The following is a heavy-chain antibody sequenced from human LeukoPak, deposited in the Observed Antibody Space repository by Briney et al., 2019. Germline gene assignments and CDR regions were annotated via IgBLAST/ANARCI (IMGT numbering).Heavy chain of an antibody. CDR1: GFTFSRYA. V-gene: IGHV3-23*01. Sequence: PGGSLRLSCAASGFTFSRYAMSWVRQAPGKGLEWVSAISGSGGSTYYADSVKGRFTISRDNAKNTLYLQMNSLRAEDTAVYYCARTWVIYYGDDGAFDIWGQGTMVTVSS. CDR3: ARTWVIYYGDDGAFDI. J-gene: IGHJ3*02. CDR2: ISGSGGST. D-gene: IGHD4-17*01.